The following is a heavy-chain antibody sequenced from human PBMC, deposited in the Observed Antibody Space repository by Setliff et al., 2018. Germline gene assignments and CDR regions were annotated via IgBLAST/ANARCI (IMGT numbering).Heavy chain of an antibody. CDR1: GGSIGSSF. CDR2: KSNRGDT. J-gene: IGHJ2*01. CDR3: ARAVDSSGYFPYWYFDL. Sequence: SETLSLTCTVSGGSIGSSFWNWIRQSPGKGLEWIGYKSNRGDTNSNPSLRSRLTMSVDTSKSQFSLNLTSMTAADTAVYFCARAVDSSGYFPYWYFDLWGRGALVTSPQ. D-gene: IGHD3-22*01. V-gene: IGHV4-59*01.